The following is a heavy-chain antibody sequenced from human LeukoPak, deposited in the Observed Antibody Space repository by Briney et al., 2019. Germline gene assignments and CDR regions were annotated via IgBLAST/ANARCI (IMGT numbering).Heavy chain of an antibody. Sequence: PGGSLRLSCAASGFTFSSYSMNWVRQAPGKGLEWVSSISSSSSYIYYADSVEGRFTISRDNAKNSLYLQMNSLRAEDTAVYYCAREDIVVVPAAMVGYYYYGMDVWGQGTTVTVSS. CDR2: ISSSSSYI. J-gene: IGHJ6*02. V-gene: IGHV3-21*01. CDR3: AREDIVVVPAAMVGYYYYGMDV. D-gene: IGHD2-2*01. CDR1: GFTFSSYS.